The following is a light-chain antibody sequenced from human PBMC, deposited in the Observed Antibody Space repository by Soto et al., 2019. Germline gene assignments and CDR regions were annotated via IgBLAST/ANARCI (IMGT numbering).Light chain of an antibody. J-gene: IGLJ2*01. CDR1: NIGSKS. CDR2: YDS. CDR3: QVWDSSSDHVV. V-gene: IGLV3-21*04. Sequence: SYELTQPPSVSVAPGKTARITCGGNNIGSKSVHWYQQKPSQAPVLVIYYDSDRPSGIPERFSGSNSGNTAPLTISRVEAGDEADYYCQVWDSSSDHVVFGGGTKLTVL.